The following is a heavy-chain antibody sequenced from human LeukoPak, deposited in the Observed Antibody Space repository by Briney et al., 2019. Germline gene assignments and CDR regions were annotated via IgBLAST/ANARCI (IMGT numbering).Heavy chain of an antibody. CDR2: ISCTGGT. D-gene: IGHD1-26*01. CDR1: GGSVNNGPYY. Sequence: SETLSLTCTVSGGSVNNGPYYWSWIRQHPGKGLEWIGYISCTGGTYYNPSLESRVSMSVDTPKNQFSLKLSSVTAADTAMYYCARIIVGASFDYWGQGTLVTVSS. V-gene: IGHV4-31*03. J-gene: IGHJ4*02. CDR3: ARIIVGASFDY.